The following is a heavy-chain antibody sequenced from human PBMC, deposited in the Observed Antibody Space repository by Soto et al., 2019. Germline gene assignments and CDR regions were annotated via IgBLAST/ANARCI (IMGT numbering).Heavy chain of an antibody. Sequence: QVQLVQSGAEVKKPGSSVKVSCKAPGGTFSSYAISWVRQAPGQGLEWMGGIIPIFGTAKYAQKFQGRVTITADESTSTGYMELSSLRSEDTAVYYCARSQGGSSSLDIYYYYYSGMDVWGQGTTVTVYS. V-gene: IGHV1-69*01. CDR1: GGTFSSYA. J-gene: IGHJ6*02. CDR2: IIPIFGTA. CDR3: ARSQGGSSSLDIYYYYYSGMDV. D-gene: IGHD2-15*01.